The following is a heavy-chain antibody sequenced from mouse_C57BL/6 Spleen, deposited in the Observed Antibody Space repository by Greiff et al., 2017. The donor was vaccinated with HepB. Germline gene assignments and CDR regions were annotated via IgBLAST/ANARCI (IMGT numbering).Heavy chain of an antibody. V-gene: IGHV1-52*01. CDR2: IDPSDSET. CDR1: GYTFTSYW. D-gene: IGHD1-1*01. J-gene: IGHJ3*01. CDR3: ARENYYGSSYGGFAY. Sequence: QVQLQQPGAELVRPGSSVKLSCKASGYTFTSYWMHWVKQRPIQGLEWIGNIDPSDSETHYNQKFKDKATLTVDKSSSTAYMQLSSLTSEDSAVYYCARENYYGSSYGGFAYWGQGTLVTVSA.